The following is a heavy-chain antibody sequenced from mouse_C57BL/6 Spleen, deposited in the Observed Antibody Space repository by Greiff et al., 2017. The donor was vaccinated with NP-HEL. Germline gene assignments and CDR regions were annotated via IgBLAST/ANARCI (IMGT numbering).Heavy chain of an antibody. V-gene: IGHV1-26*01. D-gene: IGHD1-1*01. J-gene: IGHJ2*01. Sequence: EVQLQQSGPELVKPGASVKISCKASGYTFTDYYMNWVKQSHGKSLEWIGDINPNNGGTSYNQKFKGKATLTVDKSSSTAYMELRSLTSEDSAVYYCARVYGSSYPDYWGQGTTLTVSS. CDR2: INPNNGGT. CDR1: GYTFTDYY. CDR3: ARVYGSSYPDY.